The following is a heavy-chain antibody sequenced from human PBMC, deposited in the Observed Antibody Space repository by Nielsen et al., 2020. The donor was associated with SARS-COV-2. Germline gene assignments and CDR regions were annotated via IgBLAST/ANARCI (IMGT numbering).Heavy chain of an antibody. J-gene: IGHJ4*02. Sequence: GESLKISCAASGFTFNTYDMDWVRQTPRKGLEWVSAISESGGATYYTDSVKGRFTISRDNSRNTLYLEMNSLRADDTAVYYCAKHEGEDWGQGTLVTVSS. V-gene: IGHV3-23*01. D-gene: IGHD3-10*01. CDR3: AKHEGED. CDR2: ISESGGAT. CDR1: GFTFNTYD.